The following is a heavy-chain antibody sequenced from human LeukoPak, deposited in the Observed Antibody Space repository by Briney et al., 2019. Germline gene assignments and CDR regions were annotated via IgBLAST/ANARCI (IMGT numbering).Heavy chain of an antibody. CDR2: ISGSGGST. J-gene: IGHJ4*02. CDR3: AKDAPCSGGSCYQGYNDY. Sequence: GGSLRLSCAASGFTFSSYAMSWVRQAPGKGLEWVSAISGSGGSTYYADSVKGRFTISRDNSKNTLYLQMNSLRAEDTAVYYCAKDAPCSGGSCYQGYNDYRGQGTLVTVSS. CDR1: GFTFSSYA. D-gene: IGHD2-15*01. V-gene: IGHV3-23*01.